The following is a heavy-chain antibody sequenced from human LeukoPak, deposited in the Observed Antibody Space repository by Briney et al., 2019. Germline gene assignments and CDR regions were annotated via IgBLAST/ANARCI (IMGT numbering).Heavy chain of an antibody. Sequence: GASLKISCKGSGYSFNSYWIGWVRQMSGKRLEWMGIIYPGDSDTRYSPSFQGQVTISADKSISTAYLQWSSLKASDTAMYYCARHQIVGATRSPFDYWGQGTLVTVSS. J-gene: IGHJ4*02. D-gene: IGHD1-26*01. V-gene: IGHV5-51*01. CDR1: GYSFNSYW. CDR2: IYPGDSDT. CDR3: ARHQIVGATRSPFDY.